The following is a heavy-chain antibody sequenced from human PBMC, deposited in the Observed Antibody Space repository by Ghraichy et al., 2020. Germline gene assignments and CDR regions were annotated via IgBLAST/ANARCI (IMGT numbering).Heavy chain of an antibody. Sequence: GGSLRLSCAASGFTFSSYAMSWVRQAPGKGLEWVSAISGSGGSTYYADSVKGRFTISRDNSKNTLYLQMNSLRAKDTAVYYCAKYPDYYYYYGMDVWGQGTTVTVSS. CDR1: GFTFSSYA. CDR2: ISGSGGST. CDR3: AKYPDYYYYYGMDV. V-gene: IGHV3-23*01. J-gene: IGHJ6*02.